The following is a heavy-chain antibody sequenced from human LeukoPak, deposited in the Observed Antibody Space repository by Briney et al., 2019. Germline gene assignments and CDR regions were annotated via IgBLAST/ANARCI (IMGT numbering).Heavy chain of an antibody. CDR3: ARGNSYYDSSGAFDY. CDR1: GFTFSSYG. J-gene: IGHJ4*02. V-gene: IGHV3-30*03. Sequence: PGRSLRLSCAASGFTFSSYGMHWVRQAPGKGLEWVAVISYDGSNKYYADSVKGRFTISRDNSKNTLYLQMNSLRAEDTAVYYCARGNSYYDSSGAFDYWGQGTLVTVSS. CDR2: ISYDGSNK. D-gene: IGHD3-22*01.